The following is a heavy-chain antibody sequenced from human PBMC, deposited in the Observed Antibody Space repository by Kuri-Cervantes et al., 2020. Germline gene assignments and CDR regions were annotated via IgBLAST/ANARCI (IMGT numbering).Heavy chain of an antibody. CDR2: IIPIFGTA. J-gene: IGHJ6*03. Sequence: SVKVSCKASGGTFSSYAISWVRQAPGQGLERMGGIIPIFGTANYAQKFQGRVTITTDESTSTAYMELGSLRSEDTAVYYCARCIAAAGTLYYYYYMDVWGKGTTVTVSS. CDR3: ARCIAAAGTLYYYYYMDV. V-gene: IGHV1-69*05. CDR1: GGTFSSYA. D-gene: IGHD6-13*01.